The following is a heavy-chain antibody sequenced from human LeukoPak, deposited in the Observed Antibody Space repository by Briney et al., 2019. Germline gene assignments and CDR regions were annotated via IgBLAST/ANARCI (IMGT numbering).Heavy chain of an antibody. CDR2: MNPNSGNT. V-gene: IGHV1-8*01. CDR1: GYTFTSYD. D-gene: IGHD2-15*01. Sequence: ASVKVSCKASGYTFTSYDINWVRQATGQGLEWMGWMNPNSGNTGYAQKFQGRVTITRNTSISTAYMELSSLRSDDTAVYYCGRAGAVVDNWFDPWGQGTLVTVSS. J-gene: IGHJ5*02. CDR3: GRAGAVVDNWFDP.